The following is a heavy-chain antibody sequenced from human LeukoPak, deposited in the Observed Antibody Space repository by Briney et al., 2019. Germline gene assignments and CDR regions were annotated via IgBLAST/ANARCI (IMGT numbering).Heavy chain of an antibody. Sequence: PGGSLRLSFAASGFNVCSNYKRWVRQAPGKGLEWVSVLYSVGGTYYADSVQGRFTISRHNPRNTLYLQLNSLRPEDTAVYYYARVAYGRPFDCWGQGTLVTVSS. CDR3: ARVAYGRPFDC. V-gene: IGHV3-53*04. CDR1: GFNVCSNY. D-gene: IGHD3-10*01. J-gene: IGHJ4*02. CDR2: LYSVGGT.